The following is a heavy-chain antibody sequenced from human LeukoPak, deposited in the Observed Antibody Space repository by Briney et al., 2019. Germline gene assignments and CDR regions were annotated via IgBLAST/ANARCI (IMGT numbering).Heavy chain of an antibody. J-gene: IGHJ4*02. Sequence: PGGSLRLSCEASGFTFSSYAMHWVRQAPGKGLEWVVVISYDGSNKYYADSVKGRFTISRDNSKNTLYLQMNSLRAEDTAVYYRARDGIVGSYYFDYWGQGTLVTVSS. CDR3: ARDGIVGSYYFDY. D-gene: IGHD1-26*01. V-gene: IGHV3-30-3*01. CDR1: GFTFSSYA. CDR2: ISYDGSNK.